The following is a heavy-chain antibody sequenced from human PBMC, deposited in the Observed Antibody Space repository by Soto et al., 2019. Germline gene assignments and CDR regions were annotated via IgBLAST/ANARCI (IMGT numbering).Heavy chain of an antibody. V-gene: IGHV3-64D*06. J-gene: IGHJ6*02. CDR3: VKDAAKYHYYCMDV. Sequence: PGGSLRLSCSASEFTFGDYAMHWVRQAPGKGLEHVSSISSKGDTTHYTDSVKGRFTVSRDNSKNTLYFLMSSLRVEDTPVYYCVKDAAKYHYYCMDVWGQGTTVTVS. CDR1: EFTFGDYA. D-gene: IGHD6-25*01. CDR2: ISSKGDTT.